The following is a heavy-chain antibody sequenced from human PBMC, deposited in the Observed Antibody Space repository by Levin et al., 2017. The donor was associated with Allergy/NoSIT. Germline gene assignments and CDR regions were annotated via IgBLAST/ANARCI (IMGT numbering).Heavy chain of an antibody. CDR1: GGSFSGYY. CDR2: INHSGST. J-gene: IGHJ4*02. D-gene: IGHD6-13*01. CDR3: ARAYSSWTGVDF. Sequence: SQTLSLTCAVHGGSFSGYYWTWIRQPPGKGLEWIGEINHSGSTNYNPSLKSRVTISVDPSKSQFSLKVTSVTAADTAVYYCARAYSSWTGVDFWGQGTLVTVSS. V-gene: IGHV4-34*01.